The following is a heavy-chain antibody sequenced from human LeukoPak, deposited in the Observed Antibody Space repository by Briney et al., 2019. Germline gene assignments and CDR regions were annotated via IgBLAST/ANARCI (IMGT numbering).Heavy chain of an antibody. J-gene: IGHJ4*02. CDR1: GFIFSTYT. V-gene: IGHV3-23*01. D-gene: IGHD5-12*01. CDR2: ISGSGGST. CDR3: AKSQGWLRFHFDY. Sequence: GGSLRLSCSASGFIFSTYTMYWVRQAPGKGLEWVSAISGSGGSTYYADSVKGRFTISRDNSKNTLYLQMNSLRAEDTAVYYCAKSQGWLRFHFDYWGQGTLVTVSS.